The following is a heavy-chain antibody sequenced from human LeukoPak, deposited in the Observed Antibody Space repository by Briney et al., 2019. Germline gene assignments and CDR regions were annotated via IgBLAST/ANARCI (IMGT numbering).Heavy chain of an antibody. V-gene: IGHV3-33*01. CDR2: IAYDGSRA. D-gene: IGHD1-1*01. CDR3: TRYTNDHFDY. CDR1: GFTFGGYG. J-gene: IGHJ4*02. Sequence: GSLRLSCAGSGFTFGGYGMHWFRQTPGKGLEWVAVIAYDGSRALYADSVKGRFTISRDNSKNTMSVQMDDLRAEDTAVYYCTRYTNDHFDYWGQGTLVTVSS.